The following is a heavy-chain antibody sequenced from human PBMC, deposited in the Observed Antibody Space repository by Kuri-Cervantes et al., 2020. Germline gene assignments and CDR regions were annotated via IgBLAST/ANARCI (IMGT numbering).Heavy chain of an antibody. CDR1: GFTFSDYY. Sequence: GSLRLSCAASGFTFSDYYMSWIRQPPGKGLEWIGYIYYSGSTNYNPSLKSRVTLSVDTSKNQFSLRLSSVTAADTAVYYCARDRGDSSGWSDAFDIWGQGTMVTVSS. CDR2: IYYSGST. D-gene: IGHD6-19*01. CDR3: ARDRGDSSGWSDAFDI. J-gene: IGHJ3*02. V-gene: IGHV4-59*01.